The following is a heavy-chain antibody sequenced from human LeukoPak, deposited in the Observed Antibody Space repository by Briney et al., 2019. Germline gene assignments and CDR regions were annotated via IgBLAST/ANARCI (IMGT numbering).Heavy chain of an antibody. CDR2: INPNSGDT. V-gene: IGHV1-2*02. CDR3: ARAGPFYSGNYLGF. J-gene: IGHJ4*02. CDR1: GYTFTGYY. Sequence: ASVKVSCKASGYTFTGYYMNWVRQAPGQGLEWMGWINPNSGDTNSARKFQGRVTMTRDTSISTAYMELSRLTSDDTAVYYCARAGPFYSGNYLGFWGQGTLVTVSS. D-gene: IGHD1-26*01.